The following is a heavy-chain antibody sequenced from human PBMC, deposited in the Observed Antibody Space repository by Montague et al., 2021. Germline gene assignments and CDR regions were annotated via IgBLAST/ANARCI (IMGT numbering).Heavy chain of an antibody. J-gene: IGHJ4*02. CDR1: GFAFTNFA. D-gene: IGHD5/OR15-5a*01. V-gene: IGHV3-30*03. CDR3: VRVLSARDLYTSSWFL. Sequence: SLRLSCAASGFAFTNFAIHWVRQAPGQRLEWVAVISYDETRKYYLDSVKGRFSVSRDNSRETVDLQMNSLRSDDTAVYFCVRVLSARDLYTSSWFLWGQGTPVTVSS. CDR2: ISYDETRK.